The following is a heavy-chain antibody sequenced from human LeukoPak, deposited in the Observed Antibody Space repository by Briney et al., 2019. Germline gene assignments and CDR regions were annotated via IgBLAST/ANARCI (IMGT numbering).Heavy chain of an antibody. CDR2: IYYSGST. V-gene: IGHV4-39*01. Sequence: SETLSLTCTVSGGFISSSSYYWGWIRQPPGKGLEWIGSIYYSGSTYYNPSLKSRVTISVDTSKNQFSLKLSSVTAADTAVYYCARSHRLDYGDQTFDYWGQGTLVTVSS. J-gene: IGHJ4*02. D-gene: IGHD4-17*01. CDR1: GGFISSSSYY. CDR3: ARSHRLDYGDQTFDY.